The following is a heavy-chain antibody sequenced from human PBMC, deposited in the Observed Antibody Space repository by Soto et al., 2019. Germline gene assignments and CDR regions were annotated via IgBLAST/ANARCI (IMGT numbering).Heavy chain of an antibody. D-gene: IGHD3-16*02. CDR3: VKGSRGIMITFGGVIVGLVY. J-gene: IGHJ4*02. Sequence: GSLRLSCSASGFTFSSYAMHWVRQAPGKGLEYVSAISSNGGSTCYADSVKGRFTISRDNSKNTLYLQMSSLRAEDTAVYYCVKGSRGIMITFGGVIVGLVYWGQGTLVTVSS. CDR1: GFTFSSYA. V-gene: IGHV3-64D*08. CDR2: ISSNGGST.